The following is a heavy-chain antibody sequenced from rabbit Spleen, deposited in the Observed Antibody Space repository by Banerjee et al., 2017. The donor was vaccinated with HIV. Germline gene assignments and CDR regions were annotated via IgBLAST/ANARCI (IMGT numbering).Heavy chain of an antibody. J-gene: IGHJ4*01. CDR1: GLSFSSSYW. CDR3: AREDVGGSVSL. V-gene: IGHV1S45*01. CDR2: IYTGSGAT. Sequence: EESGGGLVKPDGSLTLTCTASGLSFSSSYWIFWVRQAPGKGLEWIASIYTGSGATYYANWAKGRFTVSKTSSTTVTLQMTSLTAADTATYFCAREDVGGSVSLWGPGTLVTVS. D-gene: IGHD1-1*01.